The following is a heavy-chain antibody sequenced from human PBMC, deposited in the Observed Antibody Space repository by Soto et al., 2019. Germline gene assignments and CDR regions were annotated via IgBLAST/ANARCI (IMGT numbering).Heavy chain of an antibody. CDR2: INSDASHT. CDR1: GFTFSTYW. D-gene: IGHD2-2*02. CDR3: AKDPAYCSSTTCYTYWYFDL. V-gene: IGHV3-74*01. Sequence: GGSLRLSCAASGFTFSTYWMHWIRQVPGKGLEWVSRINSDASHTYYADSVKGRFTISRDNAKNTLHLEMNSLRAEDTAVYYCAKDPAYCSSTTCYTYWYFDLWGRGTLVTVSS. J-gene: IGHJ2*01.